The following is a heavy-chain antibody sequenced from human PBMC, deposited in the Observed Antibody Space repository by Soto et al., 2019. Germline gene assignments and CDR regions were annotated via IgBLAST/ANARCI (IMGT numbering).Heavy chain of an antibody. D-gene: IGHD2-8*01. CDR2: ISYDGSNK. V-gene: IGHV3-30*18. CDR1: GFTFSSYG. J-gene: IGHJ6*02. Sequence: PVGSLRLSCAASGFTFSSYGMHWVRQAPGKGLEWVAVISYDGSNKYYADSVKGRFTISRDNSKNTLYLQMNSLRAEDTAVYYCAKEYCTNGVCYYYYYYGMDVWGQGTTVTVSS. CDR3: AKEYCTNGVCYYYYYYGMDV.